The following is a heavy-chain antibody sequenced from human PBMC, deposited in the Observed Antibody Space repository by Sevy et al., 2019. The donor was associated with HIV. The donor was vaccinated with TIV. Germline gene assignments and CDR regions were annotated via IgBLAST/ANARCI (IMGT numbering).Heavy chain of an antibody. J-gene: IGHJ4*02. CDR2: IWYDGSNK. CDR1: GFTFSSYG. Sequence: GGSLRLSCAASGFTFSSYGMHWVRQAPGKGLEWVAVIWYDGSNKYYTDSVKGRFTISRDNFKNTLYLQMNSLRAEDTVVYYCAKIRGRYYGSASLLDYWGQGTLVTVSS. CDR3: AKIRGRYYGSASLLDY. V-gene: IGHV3-33*06. D-gene: IGHD3-10*01.